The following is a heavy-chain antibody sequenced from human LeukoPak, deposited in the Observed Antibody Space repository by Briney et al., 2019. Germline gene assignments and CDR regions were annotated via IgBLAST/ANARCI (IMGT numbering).Heavy chain of an antibody. Sequence: SETLSLTCAVYGGSLINYYWSWIRQSPGKGPEWIGDIDHSGGTNYNPALRSRVTMSIDPSRNQFYLKINSVTASDTAVYYCAMVLWQSGRPGPWDQGSLVTVSS. CDR2: IDHSGGT. CDR1: GGSLINYY. V-gene: IGHV4-34*01. CDR3: AMVLWQSGRPGP. D-gene: IGHD4/OR15-4a*01. J-gene: IGHJ5*02.